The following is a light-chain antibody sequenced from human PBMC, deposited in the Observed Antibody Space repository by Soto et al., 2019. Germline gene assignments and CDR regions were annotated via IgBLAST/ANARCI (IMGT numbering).Light chain of an antibody. J-gene: IGKJ2*01. CDR3: QQYNNWPPPDT. Sequence: EIVMTQSPATLSVSPGERATLSCRASQSVSSNLAWYQHKSGQAPRLLIYGASTSATGIPARFSGSGSGTEFTLTISGLQSEDFAVYYGQQYNNWPPPDTFGQGTKLEIK. V-gene: IGKV3-15*01. CDR2: GAS. CDR1: QSVSSN.